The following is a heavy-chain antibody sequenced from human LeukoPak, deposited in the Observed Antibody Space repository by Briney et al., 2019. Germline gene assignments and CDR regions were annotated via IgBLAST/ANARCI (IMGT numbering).Heavy chain of an antibody. J-gene: IGHJ4*02. V-gene: IGHV4-39*07. Sequence: SETLSLTCTVSGGSIGSSGYYWGWIRQPPGKGLEWIGTIYYSGSTYYNPSLKSRVTTSVDTSKNHFSLKLSSVTAADTAVYYCARNRDGYNSFDYWGQGTLVTVSS. CDR3: ARNRDGYNSFDY. D-gene: IGHD5-24*01. CDR1: GGSIGSSGYY. CDR2: IYYSGST.